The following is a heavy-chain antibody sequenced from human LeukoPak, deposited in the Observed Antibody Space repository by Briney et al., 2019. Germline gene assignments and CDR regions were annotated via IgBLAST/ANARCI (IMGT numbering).Heavy chain of an antibody. CDR3: ARGRNSWPYDY. CDR2: IYYSGST. D-gene: IGHD2-2*01. Sequence: SETLSLTCTVSGGSVSSGFYYWTWIRQHPGKGLEWIGYIYYSGSTYYNPSLKSRVTISVDTSKNQFSLKLSSMTAADTAVYYCARGRNSWPYDYWGQGTLVTVSS. V-gene: IGHV4-31*03. CDR1: GGSVSSGFYY. J-gene: IGHJ4*02.